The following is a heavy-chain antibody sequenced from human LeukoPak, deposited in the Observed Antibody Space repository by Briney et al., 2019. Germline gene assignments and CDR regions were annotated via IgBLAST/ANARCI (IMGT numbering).Heavy chain of an antibody. CDR2: INPNSGGT. Sequence: ASVKVSCEASGYIFTGYYMHWVRQAPGQGLEWMGWINPNSGGTNSAQKSQGRVTMTRDTSISTAYMELSRLTSDDTAVYYCARHPYSGSYHFDYWGQGTLVTVSS. D-gene: IGHD1-26*01. J-gene: IGHJ4*02. CDR1: GYIFTGYY. V-gene: IGHV1-2*02. CDR3: ARHPYSGSYHFDY.